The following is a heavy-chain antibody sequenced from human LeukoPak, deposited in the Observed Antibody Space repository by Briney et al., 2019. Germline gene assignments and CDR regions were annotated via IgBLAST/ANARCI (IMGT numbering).Heavy chain of an antibody. D-gene: IGHD6-19*01. CDR1: GFTSSNYA. V-gene: IGHV3-30-3*01. CDR3: ARDISGWYSGGYFRMDV. CDR2: ISSDESDK. Sequence: PGGSLRLSCAASGFTSSNYAMHWVRQAPGKGLAWVAFISSDESDKYYADSVKGRFTISRDNSKNTLYLQMNSLRAEDTAVYYCARDISGWYSGGYFRMDVWGQGTTVTVSS. J-gene: IGHJ6*02.